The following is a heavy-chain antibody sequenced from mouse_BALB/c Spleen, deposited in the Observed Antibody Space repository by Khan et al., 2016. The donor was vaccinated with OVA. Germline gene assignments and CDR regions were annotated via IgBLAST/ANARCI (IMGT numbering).Heavy chain of an antibody. V-gene: IGHV3-2*02. D-gene: IGHD1-1*01. J-gene: IGHJ2*01. CDR3: ARGNYYGYYFDY. Sequence: EVQLLETGPGLVKPSQSLSLTCTVTGYSITSGYAWNWIRQFPGNKLEWMGYISYSGGTSYNPSLKSRISITRDTSKNQFFLQLNSVTTEDTATYYCARGNYYGYYFDYWGQGTTLTVSS. CDR2: ISYSGGT. CDR1: GYSITSGYA.